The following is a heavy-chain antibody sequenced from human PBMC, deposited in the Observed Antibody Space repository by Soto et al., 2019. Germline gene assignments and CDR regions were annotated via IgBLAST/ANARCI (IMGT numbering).Heavy chain of an antibody. CDR3: ARDRGAASDIRYYYYGIDV. D-gene: IGHD3-10*01. CDR1: GFTFSTAW. CDR2: ISSSSSYI. V-gene: IGHV3-21*01. Sequence: GGSLRLSCAPSGFTFSTAWLTSVRQAPGKGLEWVSSISSSSSYIYYADSVKGRFTISRDNAENSLYLQMSSLRADDTAVYYCARDRGAASDIRYYYYGIDVWGQGTTVTVSS. J-gene: IGHJ6*02.